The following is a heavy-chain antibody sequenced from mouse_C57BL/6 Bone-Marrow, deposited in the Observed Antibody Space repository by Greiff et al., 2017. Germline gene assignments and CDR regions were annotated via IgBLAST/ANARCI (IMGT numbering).Heavy chain of an antibody. CDR2: IYPGSGST. D-gene: IGHD2-1*01. CDR3: ARRDYGNYYFDY. J-gene: IGHJ2*01. CDR1: GYTFTSYW. Sequence: QVQLQQPGAELVKPGASVKMSCKASGYTFTSYWITWVKQRPGQGLEWIGDIYPGSGSTNYNEKFKSKATLTVDTSSSTAYMQLSSLTSEDSAVYYCARRDYGNYYFDYWGQGTTRTVSS. V-gene: IGHV1-55*01.